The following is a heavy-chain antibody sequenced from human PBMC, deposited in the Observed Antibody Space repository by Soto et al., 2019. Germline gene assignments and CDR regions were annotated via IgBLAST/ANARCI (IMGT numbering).Heavy chain of an antibody. J-gene: IGHJ4*02. CDR1: GFTFSSYG. D-gene: IGHD4-17*01. V-gene: IGHV3-30*18. CDR2: ISYDGSNK. CDR3: AKGFTVTTLRGPKDPWGTVGA. Sequence: GGSLRLSCAASGFTFSSYGMHWVRQAPGKGLEWVAVISYDGSNKYYADSVKGRFTISRDNSKNTLYLQMNSLRAEDTAVYYCAKGFTVTTLRGPKDPWGTVGAWGQGTLVTVSS.